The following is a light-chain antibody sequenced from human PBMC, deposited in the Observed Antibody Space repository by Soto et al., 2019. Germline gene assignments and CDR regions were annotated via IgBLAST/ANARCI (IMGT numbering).Light chain of an antibody. CDR2: DVT. J-gene: IGLJ1*01. Sequence: QSALTQPASVSGSPGQSIAISCTGTSSDVGGYNYVSWYQHHPGKVPKLVIYDVTNRPSGVSDRFSGSKSGNTASLTISGLRAEDEADFSCCSFTSTSTYVFETGTKVTVL. CDR1: SSDVGGYNY. CDR3: CSFTSTSTYV. V-gene: IGLV2-14*03.